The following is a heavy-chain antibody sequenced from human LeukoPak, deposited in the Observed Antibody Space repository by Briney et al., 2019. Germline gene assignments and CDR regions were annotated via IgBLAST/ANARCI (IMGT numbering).Heavy chain of an antibody. Sequence: GGSLRLSCAASGFTFSSYSMNWVRQASGKGLEWVSSISSSSSYIYYADSVKGRFTISRDNAKNSLYLQMNSLRAEDTAAYYCARALLAAAGIRYFDYWGQGTLVTVSS. CDR1: GFTFSSYS. D-gene: IGHD6-13*01. CDR2: ISSSSSYI. V-gene: IGHV3-21*01. J-gene: IGHJ4*02. CDR3: ARALLAAAGIRYFDY.